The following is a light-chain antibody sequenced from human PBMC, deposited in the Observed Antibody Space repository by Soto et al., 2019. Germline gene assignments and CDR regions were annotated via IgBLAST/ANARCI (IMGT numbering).Light chain of an antibody. CDR3: QQYSHLIT. CDR2: DAA. J-gene: IGKJ5*01. CDR1: QDISNY. V-gene: IGKV1-33*01. Sequence: DIQMTQSPSSLSSSGGDIFTIRCQASQDISNYFNWYQQKLGKAPKLLIYDAANLETGVPSRFSGSGSGTDFTFTISSLQPEDIATYYCQQYSHLITFGQGTRLEI.